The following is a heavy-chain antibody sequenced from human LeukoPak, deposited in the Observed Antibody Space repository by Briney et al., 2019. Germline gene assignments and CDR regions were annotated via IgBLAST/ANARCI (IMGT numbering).Heavy chain of an antibody. CDR1: GYTFTSYG. CDR2: ISAYNGNT. D-gene: IGHD2-21*02. J-gene: IGHJ1*01. Sequence: ASVKVSCKASGYTFTSYGISWVRQAPGQGLEWMGWISAYNGNTNYAQKLQGRVTMTTDTSTSTAYMELRSLRSDDTAVYYCARDCGGDCCSLTFQHWGQGTLVTVSS. V-gene: IGHV1-18*01. CDR3: ARDCGGDCCSLTFQH.